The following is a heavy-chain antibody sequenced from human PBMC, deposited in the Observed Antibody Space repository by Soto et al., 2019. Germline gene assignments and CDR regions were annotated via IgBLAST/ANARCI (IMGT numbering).Heavy chain of an antibody. CDR1: GFTFSSYG. V-gene: IGHV3-30*03. CDR2: ISYDGSNK. J-gene: IGHJ5*02. CDR3: ATSPLAASKYNWFDP. Sequence: GGSLRLSCAASGFTFSSYGMHWVRQAPGKGLEWVAVISYDGSNKYYADSVKGRFTISRDNSKNTLYLQMNSLRAEDTAVYYCATSPLAASKYNWFDPWGQGTLVTVSS. D-gene: IGHD2-15*01.